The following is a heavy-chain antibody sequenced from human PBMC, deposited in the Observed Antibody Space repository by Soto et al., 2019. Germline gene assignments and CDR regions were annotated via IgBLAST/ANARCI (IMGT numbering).Heavy chain of an antibody. V-gene: IGHV4-39*01. CDR3: ARSLPRQDSSGWLPAGY. CDR1: GGSISSSSYY. D-gene: IGHD6-19*01. CDR2: IYYSGST. J-gene: IGHJ4*02. Sequence: QLQLQESGPGLVKPSETLSLTCTVSGGSISSSSYYWGWIRQPPGKGLEWIGSIYYSGSTYYNPSLKSRVTISVDTSKNQFSLKLSSVTAADTAVYYCARSLPRQDSSGWLPAGYWGQGTLVTVSS.